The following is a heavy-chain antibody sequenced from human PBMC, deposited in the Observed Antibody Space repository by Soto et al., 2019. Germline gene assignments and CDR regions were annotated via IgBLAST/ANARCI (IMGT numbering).Heavy chain of an antibody. CDR1: GFTFSSYA. D-gene: IGHD1-26*01. J-gene: IGHJ4*01. CDR3: ARRGSGSYYDY. Sequence: EVQLLESGGGLVQPGGSLRLSCGASGFTFSSYAMRWVRQAPGKGLEWVSAISGSGDSTYYADSVKGRFTISRDNSKNTLYLQMNSLRAEDTAVYYCARRGSGSYYDYWGHGTPVTVSS. CDR2: ISGSGDST. V-gene: IGHV3-23*01.